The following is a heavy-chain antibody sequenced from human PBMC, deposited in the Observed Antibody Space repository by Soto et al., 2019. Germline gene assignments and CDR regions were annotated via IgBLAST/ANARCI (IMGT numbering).Heavy chain of an antibody. CDR3: ARDRVMLTFGGASEEWGIDA. J-gene: IGHJ5*02. V-gene: IGHV4-30-4*01. Sequence: SETLSLTCTVSGDSISSGDYYWSWIRQPPGKGLEWIGCIYYSGNTYYNPSLKRRFSISVDTSKNQFSLQLNSVTAADTAVYYCARDRVMLTFGGASEEWGIDAWGQRTRVTVSS. D-gene: IGHD3-16*01. CDR2: IYYSGNT. CDR1: GDSISSGDYY.